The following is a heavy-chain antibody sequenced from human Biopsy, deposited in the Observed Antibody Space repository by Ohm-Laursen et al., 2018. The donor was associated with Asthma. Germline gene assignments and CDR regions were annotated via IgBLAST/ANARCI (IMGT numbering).Heavy chain of an antibody. CDR3: ARGSSGTDRIVYYYSGMEV. Sequence: SSVKVSCKTSGDSLGSFINYAISWVRQAPRQGLEWMGGLIPVLGTADYAPMFEGRVTITADESTSTAYLELTSLRFEDTAVYYCARGSSGTDRIVYYYSGMEVWGQGTTVTVSS. CDR2: LIPVLGTA. J-gene: IGHJ6*02. V-gene: IGHV1-69*01. CDR1: GDSLGSFINYA. D-gene: IGHD5-12*01.